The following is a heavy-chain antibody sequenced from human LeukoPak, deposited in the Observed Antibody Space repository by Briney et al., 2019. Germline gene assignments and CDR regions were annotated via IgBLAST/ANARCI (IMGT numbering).Heavy chain of an antibody. D-gene: IGHD2-15*01. J-gene: IGHJ4*02. Sequence: QPGGSLRLSCAASGFTFSSYWMHWVRQAPGKGLVWVSRINSDGSSTSYADSVKGRFTISRDNAKNTLYLQMNSLRAEDTAVYYCAREEDCSGGSCYVPSLGYWGQGTLVTVSS. CDR3: AREEDCSGGSCYVPSLGY. V-gene: IGHV3-74*01. CDR2: INSDGSST. CDR1: GFTFSSYW.